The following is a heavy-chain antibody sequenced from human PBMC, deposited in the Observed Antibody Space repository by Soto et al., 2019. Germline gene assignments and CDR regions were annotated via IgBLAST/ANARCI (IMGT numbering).Heavy chain of an antibody. Sequence: SETLSLTCTVSGGSVSSISYYWGWVRQPPGKGLEWIGSVYYSGSTYYNPSLESRVTISVDKSKNQFPLKLMSLSAADTAVYYCGRLEGLAPISYYFDYWGQGALVTVSS. CDR3: GRLEGLAPISYYFDY. J-gene: IGHJ4*02. CDR1: GGSVSSISYY. CDR2: VYYSGST. V-gene: IGHV4-39*01. D-gene: IGHD3-9*01.